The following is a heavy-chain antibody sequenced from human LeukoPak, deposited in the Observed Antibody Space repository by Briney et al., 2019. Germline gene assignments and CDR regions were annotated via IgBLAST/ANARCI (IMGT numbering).Heavy chain of an antibody. CDR1: GFTFSSYA. J-gene: IGHJ4*02. V-gene: IGHV3-64*01. CDR2: IRSNGGTT. D-gene: IGHD4-17*01. CDR3: ARGYGDYYDY. Sequence: GGSLRLSCAASGFTFSSYAMHWVRQALGKGLEHVSAIRSNGGTTYYANSVKGRFTISRDNSKNTLYLQMGSLRADDMAVYYCARGYGDYYDYWGQGTLVTVSS.